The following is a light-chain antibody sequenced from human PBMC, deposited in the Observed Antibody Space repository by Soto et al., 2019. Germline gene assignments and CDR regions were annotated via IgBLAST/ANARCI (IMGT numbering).Light chain of an antibody. J-gene: IGKJ1*01. Sequence: DIHITHSPSTLSGSVLYRFTITCRASQSISSWLAWYQQKPGSAPKVLIYDASSLESGVPSRFSGSRSETEFTLTISSLQPDDFATYYCQQYDTYWTFGQGTKVDIK. CDR2: DAS. CDR1: QSISSW. CDR3: QQYDTYWT. V-gene: IGKV1-5*01.